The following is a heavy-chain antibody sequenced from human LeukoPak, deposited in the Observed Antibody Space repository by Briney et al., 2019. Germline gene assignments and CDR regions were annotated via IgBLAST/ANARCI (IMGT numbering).Heavy chain of an antibody. D-gene: IGHD6-13*01. CDR2: ISAYNGKT. J-gene: IGHJ4*02. CDR1: GYTFTIYG. Sequence: ASVTVSFKASGYTFTIYGISWVRQAPGQGREWMGWISAYNGKTNYAQKLQGRVTMTTDTSTSTAYMELRSLRSDDTAVYYCARGLPAYSSSWYGDYWGQGTLVTVSS. V-gene: IGHV1-18*01. CDR3: ARGLPAYSSSWYGDY.